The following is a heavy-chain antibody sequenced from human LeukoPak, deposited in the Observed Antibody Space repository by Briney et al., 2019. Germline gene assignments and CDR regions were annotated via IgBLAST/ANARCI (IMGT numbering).Heavy chain of an antibody. CDR3: ARHQWVPAFDI. Sequence: SETLSLICTVSGESMSGFYWNWIRQPPGKGLEWIGYMHYTGSTNYNPSLKSRVTISIDTSKNQFSLKLSSVTASDTAVYYCARHQWVPAFDIWGQGTMVTVSS. V-gene: IGHV4-59*08. D-gene: IGHD1-26*01. CDR2: MHYTGST. CDR1: GESMSGFY. J-gene: IGHJ3*02.